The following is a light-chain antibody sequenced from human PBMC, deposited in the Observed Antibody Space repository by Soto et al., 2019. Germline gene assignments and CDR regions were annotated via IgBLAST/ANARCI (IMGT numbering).Light chain of an antibody. CDR3: QQANSFPPP. CDR2: AVS. J-gene: IGKJ3*01. Sequence: DIQMTQSPSSVSVSVGDRVTITCRASQVISNWLAWYQQKPGKAPKLLIYAVSNLQSGVPSRFSGSGSGTDFTLTISSLQPEDFATYYCQQANSFPPPFGPGTKVDIK. V-gene: IGKV1D-12*01. CDR1: QVISNW.